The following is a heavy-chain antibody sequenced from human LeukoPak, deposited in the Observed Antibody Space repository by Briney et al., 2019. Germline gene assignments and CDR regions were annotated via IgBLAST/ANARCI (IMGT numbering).Heavy chain of an antibody. V-gene: IGHV4-39*01. J-gene: IGHJ4*02. CDR3: ARREEETYYDILTGYYDY. D-gene: IGHD3-9*01. Sequence: GSLRLSCTVSGGSISSSSYYWGWIRQPPGKGLEWIGSIYYSGSTYYNPSLKSRVTISVDTSKNQFSLKLSSVTAADTAVYYCARREEETYYDILTGYYDYWGQGTLVTVSS. CDR2: IYYSGST. CDR1: GGSISSSSYY.